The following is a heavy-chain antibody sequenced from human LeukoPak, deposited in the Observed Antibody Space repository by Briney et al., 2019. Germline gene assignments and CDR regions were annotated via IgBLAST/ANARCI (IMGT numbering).Heavy chain of an antibody. V-gene: IGHV4-34*01. CDR1: GGSFSGYY. Sequence: SETLSLTCAVYGGSFSGYYWSWIRQPPGKGLEWIGEINHSGSTNYNPSLKSRVTISVDTSKNQFSLKLSSVTAADTAVYYCARVIRDGYPTVLRDVFDPWGQGTLVTVSS. CDR3: ARVIRDGYPTVLRDVFDP. CDR2: INHSGST. J-gene: IGHJ5*02. D-gene: IGHD5-24*01.